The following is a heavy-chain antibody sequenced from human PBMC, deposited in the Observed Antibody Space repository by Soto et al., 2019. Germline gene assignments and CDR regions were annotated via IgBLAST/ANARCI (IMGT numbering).Heavy chain of an antibody. D-gene: IGHD7-27*01. CDR1: GFTFSSYA. CDR2: ISSNGGST. V-gene: IGHV3-64D*06. CDR3: VGEPYYYYYGMDV. J-gene: IGHJ6*02. Sequence: EVQLVESGGGLVQPGGSLRLSCSASGFTFSSYAMHWVRQAPGKGLEYVSAISSNGGSTYYADSVKGRFTISRDNSKNTLYLQMSSLRAEDTAVYFCVGEPYYYYYGMDVWGQGTTVTVSS.